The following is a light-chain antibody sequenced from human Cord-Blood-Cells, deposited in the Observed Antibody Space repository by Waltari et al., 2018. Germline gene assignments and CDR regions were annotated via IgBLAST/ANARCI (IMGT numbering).Light chain of an antibody. J-gene: IGLJ3*02. V-gene: IGLV2-14*01. CDR2: DVS. CDR3: SSYTSSSTWV. Sequence: QSALTKPASVSGSPGQSITLSCTGTRSDVGGYNYFSWYQQHPGKAPKLMIYDVSNRPSWVSNRFSGSKSGNTASLTISGLQAEDEADYYCSSYTSSSTWVFGGGTKLTVL. CDR1: RSDVGGYNY.